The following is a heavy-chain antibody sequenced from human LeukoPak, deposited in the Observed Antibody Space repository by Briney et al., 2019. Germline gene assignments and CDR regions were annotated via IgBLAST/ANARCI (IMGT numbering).Heavy chain of an antibody. CDR1: GFTFSSYA. CDR3: AKGPEQEPIAAAGTP. J-gene: IGHJ5*02. CDR2: ISGSGGST. V-gene: IGHV3-23*01. D-gene: IGHD6-13*01. Sequence: PGGSLRLSCAASGFTFSSYAMSWVRQAPGKGLEWVSAISGSGGSTYYADSVKGRFTISRDNSKNTLYLQMNSLRAEDTAVYYCAKGPEQEPIAAAGTPWGQGTLVTVSS.